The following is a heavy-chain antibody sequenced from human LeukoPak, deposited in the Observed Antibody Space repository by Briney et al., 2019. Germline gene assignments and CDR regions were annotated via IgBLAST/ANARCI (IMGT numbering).Heavy chain of an antibody. V-gene: IGHV3-11*04. CDR3: ARGHYFPHMDV. CDR1: GFTFSDYY. Sequence: PGGSLRLSCAASGFTFSDYYMSWIRQAPGNGLEWVSYISSSGSTIYYADSVRGRFTISRDNAKNSLYLQMNSLRAEDTPVYYCARGHYFPHMDVWGKGTTVTVSS. D-gene: IGHD3-10*01. CDR2: ISSSGSTI. J-gene: IGHJ6*03.